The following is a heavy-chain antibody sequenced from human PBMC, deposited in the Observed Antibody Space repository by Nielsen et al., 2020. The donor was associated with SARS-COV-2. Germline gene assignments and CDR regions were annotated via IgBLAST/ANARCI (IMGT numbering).Heavy chain of an antibody. CDR2: MNPNSGNT. CDR3: ARGQRITIFGVVISHWFDP. CDR1: GYTFTSYD. Sequence: ASVKVSCKASGYTFTSYDINWVRQATGQGLEWMGWMNPNSGNTGYAQKFQGRVTMTRNTSISTACMELSSLRSEDTAVYYCARGQRITIFGVVISHWFDPWGQGTLVTVSS. V-gene: IGHV1-8*01. J-gene: IGHJ5*02. D-gene: IGHD3-3*01.